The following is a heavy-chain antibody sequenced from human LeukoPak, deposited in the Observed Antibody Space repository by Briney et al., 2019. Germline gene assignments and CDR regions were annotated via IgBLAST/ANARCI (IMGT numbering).Heavy chain of an antibody. V-gene: IGHV1-24*01. D-gene: IGHD3/OR15-3a*01. J-gene: IGHJ4*02. CDR3: ATSVFGRGGLDY. CDR1: GYTLTDLS. CDR2: FHPEDGET. Sequence: ASVKVSWRVSGYTLTDLSIHWVRQAPAKGLEWMGGFHPEDGETIYAQKFQGRVTMTEDTSTDTAYMELSSLRSEDTAVYYCATSVFGRGGLDYWGQGTLVTVSS.